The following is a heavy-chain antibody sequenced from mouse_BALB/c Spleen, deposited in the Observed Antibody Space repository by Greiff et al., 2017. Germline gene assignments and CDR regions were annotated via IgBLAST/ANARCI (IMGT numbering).Heavy chain of an antibody. D-gene: IGHD2-1*01. J-gene: IGHJ3*01. Sequence: VQLQQSGPGLVKPSQSLSLTCSVTGYSITSGYYWNWIRQFPGNKLEWMGYISYDGSNNYNPSLKNRISITRDTSKNQFFLKLNSVTTEDTATYYCARGDYGNYGTYWGQGTLVTVSA. CDR3: ARGDYGNYGTY. V-gene: IGHV3-6*02. CDR2: ISYDGSN. CDR1: GYSITSGYY.